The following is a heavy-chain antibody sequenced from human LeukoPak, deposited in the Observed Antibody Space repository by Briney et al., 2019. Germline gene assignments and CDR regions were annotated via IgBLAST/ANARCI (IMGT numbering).Heavy chain of an antibody. CDR3: AREPRRRYYDFWSGYFNWFDP. CDR1: GGSISSGGYY. CDR2: IYYSGST. Sequence: SQTLSLTCTVSGGSISSGGYYWSWIRQHPGKGLEWIGYIYYSGSTYYNPSLKSRVTISVDTSKNQFSLKLSSVTAADTAVYYYAREPRRRYYDFWSGYFNWFDPWGQGTLVTASS. J-gene: IGHJ5*02. V-gene: IGHV4-31*03. D-gene: IGHD3-3*01.